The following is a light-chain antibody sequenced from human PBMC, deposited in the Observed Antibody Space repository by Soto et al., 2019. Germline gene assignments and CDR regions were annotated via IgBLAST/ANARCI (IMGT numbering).Light chain of an antibody. CDR3: MQSIQFPMT. CDR1: QXLLHSDGKTY. V-gene: IGKV2D-29*01. Sequence: DIVMAHTRRSLSVTPGQPASISCKCIQXLLHSDGKTYLYWYLQKPGQPPKPLIYAVSNRFSGVPYRFSGSGSGTDFTLKISRVEAEDVGVYFCMQSIQFPMTFGQGTVLENK. J-gene: IGKJ5*01. CDR2: AVS.